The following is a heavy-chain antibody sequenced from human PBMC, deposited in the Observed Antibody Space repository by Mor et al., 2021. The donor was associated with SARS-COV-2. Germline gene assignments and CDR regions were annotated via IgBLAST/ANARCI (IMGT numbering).Heavy chain of an antibody. CDR3: ARYWNSGMDV. J-gene: IGHJ6*02. V-gene: IGHV4-39*01. D-gene: IGHD1-1*01. Sequence: FYRALKSRVTISVDTSKNQFSLKLSSVTAADTAVYYCARYWNSGMDVWGQGTTVTVSS.